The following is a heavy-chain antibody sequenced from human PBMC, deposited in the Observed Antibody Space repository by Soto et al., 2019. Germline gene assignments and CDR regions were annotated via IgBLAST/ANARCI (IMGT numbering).Heavy chain of an antibody. Sequence: PSETLSLTCTVSGGSISGHYWIWIRQSPGKGLEWIGYIFYTGSTNYNPSFKSRVTLSVDTSKNQFSLRLSSVTAADTAAYYCARVGSSGWSPDYWGQGTLVTVSS. V-gene: IGHV4-59*11. J-gene: IGHJ4*02. CDR1: GGSISGHY. CDR3: ARVGSSGWSPDY. D-gene: IGHD6-19*01. CDR2: IFYTGST.